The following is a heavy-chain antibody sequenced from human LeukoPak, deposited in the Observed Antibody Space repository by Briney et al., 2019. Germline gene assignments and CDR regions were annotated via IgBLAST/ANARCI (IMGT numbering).Heavy chain of an antibody. V-gene: IGHV1-69*05. CDR2: IIPIFGTA. Sequence: SVKVSCKASGGTFSSYAISWVRQAPGQGLEWMGGIIPIFGTANYAQKFQGRVTITTDESTSTAYMELSSLRSEDTAVYYCARDCSSTSCYGRDAFDILGQGTMVTVSS. CDR1: GGTFSSYA. J-gene: IGHJ3*02. D-gene: IGHD2-2*01. CDR3: ARDCSSTSCYGRDAFDI.